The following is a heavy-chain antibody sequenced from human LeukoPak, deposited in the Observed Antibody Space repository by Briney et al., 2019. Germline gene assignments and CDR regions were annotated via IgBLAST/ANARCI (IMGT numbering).Heavy chain of an antibody. D-gene: IGHD3-9*01. J-gene: IGHJ4*02. V-gene: IGHV3-23*01. CDR3: ATQQWVTLDILTGYYSGFGY. Sequence: PGGSLRLSCAASGFTFSSYAMSWVRQAPGKGLEWVSAISGSGGSTYYADSVKGRFTISRDNSKNTLYLQMNSLRAEDTAVYYCATQQWVTLDILTGYYSGFGYWGQGTLVTVSS. CDR1: GFTFSSYA. CDR2: ISGSGGST.